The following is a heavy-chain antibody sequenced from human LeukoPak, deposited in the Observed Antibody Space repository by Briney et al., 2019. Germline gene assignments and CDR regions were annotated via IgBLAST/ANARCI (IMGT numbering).Heavy chain of an antibody. J-gene: IGHJ4*02. V-gene: IGHV3-74*01. Sequence: GGSLRLSCAASGFTFSSYWMHWVRHAPGKGLVWVSRINSDGSSTSYADSVKGRFTISRDNAKNSLYLQMNSLRAEDTALYYCAKDVGPMISGSYWDCWGQGTLVTVSS. CDR3: AKDVGPMISGSYWDC. D-gene: IGHD1-26*01. CDR2: INSDGSST. CDR1: GFTFSSYW.